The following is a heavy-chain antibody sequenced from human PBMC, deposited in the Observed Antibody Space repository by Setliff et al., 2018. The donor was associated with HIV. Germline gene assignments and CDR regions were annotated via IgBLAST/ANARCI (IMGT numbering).Heavy chain of an antibody. V-gene: IGHV3-15*01. Sequence: GGSLRLSCAASGFTFTNYWMTWVRQAPGKGLEWVGHINHQDVGGTADYAAPVKGRFTISRDDSKNTLYLQMNSLKTEDTAVYYCTTSSSTEFDYWGQGTLVTVSS. D-gene: IGHD6-13*01. CDR2: INHQDVGGTA. CDR1: GFTFTNYW. CDR3: TTSSSTEFDY. J-gene: IGHJ4*02.